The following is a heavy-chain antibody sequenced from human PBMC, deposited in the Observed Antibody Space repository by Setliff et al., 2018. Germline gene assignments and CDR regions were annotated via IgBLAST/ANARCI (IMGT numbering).Heavy chain of an antibody. CDR2: ISIDDDKT. D-gene: IGHD2-8*01. CDR3: ARDTNTWSFDY. Sequence: AAVKVACKASGYTFTSYGISWVRQAPGQGLEWMGWISIDDDKTKYAQTFQGRVTMTRDTSTSTVYMEVNSLRSEDTAVYYCARDTNTWSFDYWGQGTLVTVSS. J-gene: IGHJ4*02. CDR1: GYTFTSYG. V-gene: IGHV1-18*01.